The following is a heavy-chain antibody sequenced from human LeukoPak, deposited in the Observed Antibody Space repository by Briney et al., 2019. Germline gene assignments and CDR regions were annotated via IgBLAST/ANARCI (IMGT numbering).Heavy chain of an antibody. Sequence: ASVKVSCKASGGTFSSYTISWVRQAPGQGLEWMGWINPNSGGTNYAQKFQGRVTMTRDTSISTAYMELSRLRSDDTAVYYCARTRITIPFDPWGQGTLVTVSS. J-gene: IGHJ5*02. CDR2: INPNSGGT. CDR3: ARTRITIPFDP. CDR1: GGTFSSYT. D-gene: IGHD3-10*01. V-gene: IGHV1-2*02.